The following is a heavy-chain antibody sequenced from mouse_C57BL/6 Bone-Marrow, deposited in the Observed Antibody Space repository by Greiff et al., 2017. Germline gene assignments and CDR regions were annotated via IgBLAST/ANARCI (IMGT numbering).Heavy chain of an antibody. CDR2: ISYDGSN. V-gene: IGHV3-6*01. Sequence: EVHLVESGPGLVKPSQSLSLTCSVTGYSITSGYYWNWIRQFPGNKLEWMGYISYDGSNNYNPSLKNRISITRDTSKNQFFLKLNSVTTEDTATYYCARVTYYYGSSYFWYFDVWGTGTTVTVSS. CDR3: ARVTYYYGSSYFWYFDV. J-gene: IGHJ1*03. CDR1: GYSITSGYY. D-gene: IGHD1-1*01.